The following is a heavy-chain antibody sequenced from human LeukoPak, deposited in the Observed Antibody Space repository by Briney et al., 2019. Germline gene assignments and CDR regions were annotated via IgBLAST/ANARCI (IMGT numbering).Heavy chain of an antibody. D-gene: IGHD3-22*01. CDR2: ITSGGSTI. V-gene: IGHV3-11*04. CDR3: ARDSYYDSSGYPLFDY. CDR1: GFTFSDYY. Sequence: GGSLRLSCAASGFTFSDYYMSWIRQAPGKGLEWVSYITSGGSTIYYADSVKGRFTISRDNGKNSLYLQMNSLRAEDTAVYYCARDSYYDSSGYPLFDYWGQGTPVTVSS. J-gene: IGHJ4*02.